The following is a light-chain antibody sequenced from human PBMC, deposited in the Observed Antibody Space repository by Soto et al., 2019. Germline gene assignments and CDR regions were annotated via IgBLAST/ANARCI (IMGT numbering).Light chain of an antibody. J-gene: IGKJ1*01. Sequence: IHMTQSPSSVSAAPGARVTMPXRASRSIDAYLNWDQHRPGXSPKXXXVGXASLRRGGPSRLSGSGSGTEFPLTISSLQREYFANYYFQQTYNPTPTFGPGTKVDIK. CDR3: QQTYNPTPT. CDR1: RSIDAY. V-gene: IGKV1-39*01. CDR2: GXA.